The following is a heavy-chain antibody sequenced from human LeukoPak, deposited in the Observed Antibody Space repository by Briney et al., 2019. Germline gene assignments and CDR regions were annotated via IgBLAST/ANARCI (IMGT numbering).Heavy chain of an antibody. CDR3: VRSPRPRRDGYSMIDY. CDR1: GGSISSGDYY. V-gene: IGHV4-30-4*08. J-gene: IGHJ4*02. Sequence: PSETLSLTCTVSGGSISSGDYYWSWIRQPPGKGLEWIGYIYYSGSTYYNPSLKSRVTISVDTSKNQFSLKLSSVTAADTAVYYCVRSPRPRRDGYSMIDYWGQGTLVTVSS. D-gene: IGHD5-24*01. CDR2: IYYSGST.